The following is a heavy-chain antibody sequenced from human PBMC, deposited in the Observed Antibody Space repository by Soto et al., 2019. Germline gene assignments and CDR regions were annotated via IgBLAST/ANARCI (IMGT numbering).Heavy chain of an antibody. Sequence: QVQLVQSGAEVKKPGSSVKVSCKASGGTFSSYTISWVRQAPGQGLEWMGRIIPILGIANYAQKFQGRVTITADKSTGTAYMELSSLRSEATAVYYCAREEYYYGSGAFFDYWGQGTLVTVSS. CDR1: GGTFSSYT. CDR3: AREEYYYGSGAFFDY. V-gene: IGHV1-69*08. D-gene: IGHD3-10*01. CDR2: IIPILGIA. J-gene: IGHJ4*02.